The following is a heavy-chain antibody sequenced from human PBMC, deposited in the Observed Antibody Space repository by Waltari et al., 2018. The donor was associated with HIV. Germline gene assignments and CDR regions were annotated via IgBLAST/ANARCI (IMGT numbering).Heavy chain of an antibody. V-gene: IGHV2-26*01. CDR3: ERIFSYYYGSGGYLQDAFEI. CDR2: SFSKDEK. D-gene: IGHD3-22*01. J-gene: IGHJ3*02. CDR1: GFSLSNARMG. Sequence: QVTLKESGPVLVKPTETLTLTCTVVGFSLSNARMGVSWLRQAPGKALDWLAHSFSKDEKAYSRSLKRRLTISTDTSKSQVVLTMTNRDPVDTATYYCERIFSYYYGSGGYLQDAFEIWGQGTMVTVSS.